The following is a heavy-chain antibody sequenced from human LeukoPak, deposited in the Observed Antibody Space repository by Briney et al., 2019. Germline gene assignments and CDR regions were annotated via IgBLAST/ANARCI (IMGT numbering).Heavy chain of an antibody. CDR2: VYASGNS. CDR3: ARALDNMLTGYAFDI. V-gene: IGHV4-61*02. D-gene: IGHD3-9*01. Sequence: PSETLSLTCTVSGGSISSDAYYWSWIRQTAGKGLEWIGRVYASGNSNSNPSLKSRVTISMNTSKNQFSLRLTSVTAADTAVYYCARALDNMLTGYAFDIWGQGAIVTVSS. J-gene: IGHJ3*02. CDR1: GGSISSDAYY.